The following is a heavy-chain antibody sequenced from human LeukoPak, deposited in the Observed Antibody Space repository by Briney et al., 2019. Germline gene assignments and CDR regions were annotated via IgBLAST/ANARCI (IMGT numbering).Heavy chain of an antibody. CDR3: ARDYEYGDNRFDP. V-gene: IGHV4-34*01. CDR1: GGSFSGYY. Sequence: SETLSLTCAVYGGSFSGYYWSWIRQPPGKGLEWIGEINHSGSTNYNPSLKSRVTISVDTSKNQFSLKLSSVTAADTAVYYCARDYEYGDNRFDPWGQGTPVTVSS. CDR2: INHSGST. D-gene: IGHD4-17*01. J-gene: IGHJ5*02.